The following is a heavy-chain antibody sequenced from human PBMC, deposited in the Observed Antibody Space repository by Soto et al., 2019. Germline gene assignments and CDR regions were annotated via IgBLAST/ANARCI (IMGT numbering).Heavy chain of an antibody. CDR3: ASSYGSGYRAFDY. D-gene: IGHD3-10*01. CDR1: GDTFNFYS. CDR2: VNPIVRMS. Sequence: QVQLVQSGAEVKRPGSSVQVSCKASGDTFNFYSINWVRQAPGLGLEWMGRVNPIVRMSNYAQKFQGRGTMTADKSTSTAYMELSSLRSEDTAIYYCASSYGSGYRAFDYWGQGALVTVSS. V-gene: IGHV1-69*02. J-gene: IGHJ4*02.